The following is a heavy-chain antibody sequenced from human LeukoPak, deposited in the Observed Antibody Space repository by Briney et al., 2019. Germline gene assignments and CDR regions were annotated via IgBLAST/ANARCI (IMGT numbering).Heavy chain of an antibody. CDR2: ISGGGGST. J-gene: IGHJ4*02. CDR1: GFTFSSYA. CDR3: AKGQYYYDSSGYYYGY. V-gene: IGHV3-23*01. D-gene: IGHD3-22*01. Sequence: GGSLRLSCAASGFTFSSYAMNWVRQAPGKGLEWVSRISGGGGSTYYADSVKGRFTLSRDNSKNTLYLQMNSLRAEDTAVYYCAKGQYYYDSSGYYYGYWGQGTLVTVSS.